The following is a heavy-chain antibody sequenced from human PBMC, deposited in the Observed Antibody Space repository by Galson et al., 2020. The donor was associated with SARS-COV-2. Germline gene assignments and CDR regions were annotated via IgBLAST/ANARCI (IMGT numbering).Heavy chain of an antibody. CDR1: GFSLSTSGVG. CDR3: AHGRCRAFGELFLGFGP. J-gene: IGHJ5*02. Sequence: KMSGPTLVKPTQTLTLTCTFSGFSLSTSGVGVGWIRQPPGKALEWLALIYWDDAKRYSPSLKSRLTITQDTSQNQVVLTMTNMDPVDTATYYCAHGRCRAFGELFLGFGPWGQGTLVTVSA. CDR2: IYWDDAK. V-gene: IGHV2-5*02. D-gene: IGHD3-10*01.